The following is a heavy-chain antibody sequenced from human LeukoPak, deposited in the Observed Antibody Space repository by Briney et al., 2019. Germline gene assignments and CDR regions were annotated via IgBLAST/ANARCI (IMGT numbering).Heavy chain of an antibody. CDR3: AKGGGYFSPYWYFDL. J-gene: IGHJ2*01. CDR2: ISSSGGTI. Sequence: GGSPRLSCSASGFTFSSYEMNWVRQAPGKGLEWVSYISSSGGTIYYADSVKGRFTISRDNAKNSLYLQMNSLRAEDTAVYYCAKGGGYFSPYWYFDLWGRGTLVTVSS. V-gene: IGHV3-48*03. D-gene: IGHD1-26*01. CDR1: GFTFSSYE.